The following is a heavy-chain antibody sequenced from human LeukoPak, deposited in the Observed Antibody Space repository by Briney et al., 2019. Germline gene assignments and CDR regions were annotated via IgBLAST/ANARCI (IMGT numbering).Heavy chain of an antibody. CDR1: GGFISAYY. D-gene: IGHD4-17*01. CDR3: AKGGAAVTTWPPYFDY. Sequence: ETLSLTCTVSGGFISAYYWSWVRQPPGKGLEWVSSISGNGDNTYYADSVKGRFTISRDNSKNTLYLQMNSLRAEDTAVYYCAKGGAAVTTWPPYFDYWGQGTLITVSS. V-gene: IGHV3-23*01. CDR2: ISGNGDNT. J-gene: IGHJ4*02.